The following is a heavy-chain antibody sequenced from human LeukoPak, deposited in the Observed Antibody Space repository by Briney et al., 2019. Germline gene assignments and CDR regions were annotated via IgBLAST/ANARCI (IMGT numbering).Heavy chain of an antibody. CDR2: INHSGST. V-gene: IGHV4-34*01. CDR3: ARDRPYMDV. J-gene: IGHJ6*03. Sequence: SETLSLTCAVCGGSFSGYYWSWIRQPPGKGLEWIGEINHSGSTNYNPSLKSRVTISVDTSKNQFSLKLSSVTAADTAVYYCARDRPYMDVWGKGTTVTVSS. CDR1: GGSFSGYY.